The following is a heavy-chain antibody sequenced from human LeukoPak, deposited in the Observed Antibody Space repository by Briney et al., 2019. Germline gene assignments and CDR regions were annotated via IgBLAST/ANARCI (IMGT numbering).Heavy chain of an antibody. D-gene: IGHD3-22*01. CDR2: IKQDGSEK. CDR1: GFTFSSYW. V-gene: IGHV3-7*03. Sequence: PGGSLRLSCAASGFTFSSYWMSWVRQAPGKGLEWVANIKQDGSEKYYVDSVKGRFTISRDNAKNSVYLQMDSLTVEDTALYYCVKEGGPDRSGGQGDFFDSWGQGTLVTVYS. J-gene: IGHJ4*02. CDR3: VKEGGPDRSGGQGDFFDS.